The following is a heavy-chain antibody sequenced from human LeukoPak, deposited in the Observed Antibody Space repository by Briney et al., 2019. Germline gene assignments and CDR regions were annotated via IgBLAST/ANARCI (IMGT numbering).Heavy chain of an antibody. D-gene: IGHD2-15*01. V-gene: IGHV3-21*01. CDR2: ISSSSSYI. CDR3: ARSLERIFDY. Sequence: GGSLRLSCVASGFTFSSYGLSWVRQAPGKGLEWVAFISSSSSYIYYADSLKGRFTISRDNAKNSLYVQMNSLRAEDTAVYYCARSLERIFDYWGQGTLVTVSS. J-gene: IGHJ4*02. CDR1: GFTFSSYG.